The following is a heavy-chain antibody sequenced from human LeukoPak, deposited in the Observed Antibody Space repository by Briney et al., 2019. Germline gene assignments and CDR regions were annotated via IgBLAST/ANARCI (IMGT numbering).Heavy chain of an antibody. CDR3: ATCSTSVPNWFDP. CDR1: GYTFTSYG. CDR2: ISAYNGNT. D-gene: IGHD2-2*01. V-gene: IGHV1-18*01. Sequence: GASVRVSCKASGYTFTSYGISWVRQAPGQGLEWMGWISAYNGNTNYAQKLQGRVTMTTDTSTSTAYMELRSLRSDDTAVYYCATCSTSVPNWFDPWGQGTLVTVSS. J-gene: IGHJ5*02.